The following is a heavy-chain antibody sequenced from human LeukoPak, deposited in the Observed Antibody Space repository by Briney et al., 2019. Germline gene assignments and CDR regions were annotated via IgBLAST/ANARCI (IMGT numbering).Heavy chain of an antibody. CDR3: ARGLDAAMVNFDY. Sequence: SETLSLTCAVYGGSFSGYYWSWIRQPPGKGLEWIGEINHSGSTNYNPSLKSRVTISVDTSKNQFSLKLSSVTAADTAVYYCARGLDAAMVNFDYSGQGTLATVSS. CDR1: GGSFSGYY. D-gene: IGHD5-18*01. J-gene: IGHJ4*02. CDR2: INHSGST. V-gene: IGHV4-34*01.